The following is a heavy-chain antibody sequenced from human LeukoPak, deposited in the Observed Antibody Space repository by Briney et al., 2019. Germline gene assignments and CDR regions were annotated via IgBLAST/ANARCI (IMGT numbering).Heavy chain of an antibody. Sequence: SETLSLTCAVYGGSFSGYYWSWIRQPPGKGLEWIGEINHSGSTNYNPSLKSRVTISVDTSKNQLSLNLNFVTAADTAVYYCARGIEQQFDYWGQGTLVTVSS. D-gene: IGHD6-13*01. CDR3: ARGIEQQFDY. J-gene: IGHJ4*02. CDR1: GGSFSGYY. V-gene: IGHV4-34*01. CDR2: INHSGST.